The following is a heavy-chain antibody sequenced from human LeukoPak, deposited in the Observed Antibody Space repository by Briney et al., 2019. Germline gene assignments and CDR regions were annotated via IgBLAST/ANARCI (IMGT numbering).Heavy chain of an antibody. J-gene: IGHJ3*02. CDR2: IYSGGST. D-gene: IGHD1-26*01. CDR1: GFTVSSNY. V-gene: IGHV3-53*01. CDR3: ARGPGWELEKAFDI. Sequence: GGSLRLSCAASGFTVSSNYMSWVRQAPGKGLEWVSVIYSGGSTYYADSVKGRFTISRDNSKNTLYLQMNSLRAEDTAVYYCARGPGWELEKAFDIWGQGTMVTVSS.